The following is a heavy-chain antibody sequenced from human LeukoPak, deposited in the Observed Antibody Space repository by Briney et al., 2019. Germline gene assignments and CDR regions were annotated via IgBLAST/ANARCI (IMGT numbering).Heavy chain of an antibody. V-gene: IGHV3-23*01. D-gene: IGHD3-3*01. CDR2: ISGSGGST. J-gene: IGHJ4*02. CDR3: ANCGIGHQGDFWSGPDY. Sequence: QPGGSLRLSCAASGFTFSSYAMSWVRQAPGKGLEWVSAISGSGGSTYYADSVKGRFTISRDNSKNTLYLQMNSLRAEDTAVYYCANCGIGHQGDFWSGPDYWGQGTLVTVSS. CDR1: GFTFSSYA.